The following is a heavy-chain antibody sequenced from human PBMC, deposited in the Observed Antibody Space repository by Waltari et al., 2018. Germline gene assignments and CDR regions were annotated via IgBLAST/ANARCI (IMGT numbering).Heavy chain of an antibody. D-gene: IGHD5-12*01. CDR3: ARDHDGYNGPGFDY. J-gene: IGHJ4*02. CDR1: GGSLSSGDYY. CDR2: IYYSGST. Sequence: QVQLQESGPGLVKPSQTLSLTCTVPGGSLSSGDYYWSWIRQPPGKGLEWIGYIYYSGSTYYNPSLKSRVTISVDTSKNQFSLKLSSVTAADTAVYYCARDHDGYNGPGFDYWGQGTLVTVSS. V-gene: IGHV4-30-4*08.